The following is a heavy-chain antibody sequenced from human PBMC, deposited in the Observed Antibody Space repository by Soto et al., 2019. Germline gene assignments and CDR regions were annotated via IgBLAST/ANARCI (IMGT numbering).Heavy chain of an antibody. CDR2: IYTSGST. V-gene: IGHV4-4*07. CDR3: ARVRYYDSSGYPFLDY. CDR1: AGSISSYY. J-gene: IGHJ4*02. Sequence: SETLSLTCTVSAGSISSYYWSWIRQPAGKGLEWIGRIYTSGSTNYNPSLKSRVTMSVDTSKNQFSLNLSPVTAADTAVYYCARVRYYDSSGYPFLDYWGQGTLVTVSS. D-gene: IGHD3-22*01.